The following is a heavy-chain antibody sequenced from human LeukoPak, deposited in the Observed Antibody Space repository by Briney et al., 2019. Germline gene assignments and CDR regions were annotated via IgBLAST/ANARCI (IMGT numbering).Heavy chain of an antibody. CDR2: IYTSGST. V-gene: IGHV4-61*02. Sequence: SSQTLSLTCTVSGGSISSGSYYWSWIRQPAGKGLEWIGRIYTSGSTNYNPSLKSRATISVDTSKNQFSLKLSSVTAADTAVYYCARDPNYCYDSSGYFIWGQGTLVTVSS. D-gene: IGHD3-22*01. J-gene: IGHJ4*02. CDR1: GGSISSGSYY. CDR3: ARDPNYCYDSSGYFI.